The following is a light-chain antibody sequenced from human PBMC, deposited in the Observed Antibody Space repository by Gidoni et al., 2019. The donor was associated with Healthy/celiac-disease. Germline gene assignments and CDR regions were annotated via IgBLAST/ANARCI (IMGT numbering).Light chain of an antibody. CDR3: QLLFT. J-gene: IGKJ3*01. Sequence: QITQSPSSLSASVRDRVTITCQASQDMSNYLNWYQQKPGKAPKLLIYDASNLEPGVPSRFSGSGSGTDFTVTISSLQPEDIATYYCQLLFTFGPGTKVDIK. V-gene: IGKV1-33*01. CDR2: DAS. CDR1: QDMSNY.